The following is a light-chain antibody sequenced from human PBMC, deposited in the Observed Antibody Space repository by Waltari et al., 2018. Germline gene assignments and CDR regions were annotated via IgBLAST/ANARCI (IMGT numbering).Light chain of an antibody. CDR3: SSYGGSNTVV. CDR2: EVS. CDR1: SSDVGAYTY. V-gene: IGLV2-8*01. J-gene: IGLJ2*01. Sequence: QSALTQPPSASGSPGQSVTISCTATSSDVGAYTYVPWYPHHPGTAPKLIISEVSKRPSGVPDRFSGSKSGNTASLTVSGLQSEDEADYYCSSYGGSNTVVFGGGTKLTVL.